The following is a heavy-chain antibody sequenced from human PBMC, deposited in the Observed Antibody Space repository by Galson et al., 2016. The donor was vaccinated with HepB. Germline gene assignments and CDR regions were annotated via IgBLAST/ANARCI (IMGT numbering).Heavy chain of an antibody. V-gene: IGHV1-69*13. J-gene: IGHJ6*02. CDR1: GGTFRTYS. Sequence: SVKVSCKASGGTFRTYSISWVRQAPGQGLEWMGAIIPMFRTANYAQNFQGRVTISADESTATAYMEIHNLRADDTAIYYWAGDAVEVSSASLRAGGMDVWGQGTTVIVSS. CDR2: IIPMFRTA. CDR3: AGDAVEVSSASLRAGGMDV. D-gene: IGHD2-15*01.